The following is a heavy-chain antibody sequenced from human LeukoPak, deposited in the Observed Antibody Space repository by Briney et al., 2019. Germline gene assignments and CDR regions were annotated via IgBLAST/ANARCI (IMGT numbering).Heavy chain of an antibody. CDR1: GFTFSSYW. CDR3: ARDSIYDSSGYYDY. CDR2: IKQDGSEK. V-gene: IGHV3-7*01. J-gene: IGHJ4*02. Sequence: QPGGSLRLSCAASGFTFSSYWMSWVRQAPGKGLEWVANIKQDGSEKYYVDSVKGRFTISRDNAKNSLYLQMNSLRAEDTAVYYCARDSIYDSSGYYDYWGQGTLVTVSS. D-gene: IGHD3-22*01.